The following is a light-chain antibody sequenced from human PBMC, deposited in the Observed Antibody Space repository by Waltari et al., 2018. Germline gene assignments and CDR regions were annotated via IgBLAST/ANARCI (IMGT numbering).Light chain of an antibody. V-gene: IGKV3-15*01. CDR3: QQYIDWPPYN. Sequence: EIMMTQSPATLAVSPGDRATLSCRASQSIGYSLAWYQQKPGQIPRLLIYDASTSATGTSDRFIGTGSGTEFTLTINSLQSEDFAVYYCQQYIDWPPYNFGQGTKVEMK. CDR1: QSIGYS. J-gene: IGKJ2*01. CDR2: DAS.